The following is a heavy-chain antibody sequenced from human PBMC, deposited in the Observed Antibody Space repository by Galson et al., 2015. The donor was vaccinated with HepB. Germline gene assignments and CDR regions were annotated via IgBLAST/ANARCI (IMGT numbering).Heavy chain of an antibody. V-gene: IGHV3-23*01. CDR2: ISGSGGTT. J-gene: IGHJ6*02. Sequence: SLRLSCAASGFPFSTYTMSWVRQAPGKGLEWVSAISGSGGTTYYADSVSGRFTISRDNTKRTLYPQMNSLRAEDTAVYYCARGGGKNLAGLFHYYYYGLDVWGQGTTVTVSS. D-gene: IGHD6-19*01. CDR1: GFPFSTYT. CDR3: ARGGGKNLAGLFHYYYYGLDV.